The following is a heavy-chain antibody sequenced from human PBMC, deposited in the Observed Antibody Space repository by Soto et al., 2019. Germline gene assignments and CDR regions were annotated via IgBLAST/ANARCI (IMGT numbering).Heavy chain of an antibody. D-gene: IGHD2-21*02. CDR1: GFTVSSSY. V-gene: IGHV3-53*01. J-gene: IGHJ6*02. CDR2: IESGGTA. Sequence: PGWSLRLSCNASGFTVSSSYMSWVRQAPGMGLEWVAVIESGGTAHYADSVKGRFTISRDNPNNIIYLQLHTLRAEDTAVYYCAKDLGPLKLLNYVFYGLDVWGQGTTVTVSS. CDR3: AKDLGPLKLLNYVFYGLDV.